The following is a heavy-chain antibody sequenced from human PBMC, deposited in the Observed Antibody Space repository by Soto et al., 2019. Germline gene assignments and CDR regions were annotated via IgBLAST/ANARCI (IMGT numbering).Heavy chain of an antibody. CDR1: GFTFSSYF. CDR2: TESNGDKT. Sequence: PGGALRLSCSASGFTFSSYFMHWVRQTPGKRLEYVSSTESNGDKTYYADSVKGRFSISRDNSKNTLYLQMSSLRTDDTAVYYCVKAYVARGALGYGLDVWGQETTVTVAS. CDR3: VKAYVARGALGYGLDV. V-gene: IGHV3-64D*06. D-gene: IGHD3-10*01. J-gene: IGHJ6*01.